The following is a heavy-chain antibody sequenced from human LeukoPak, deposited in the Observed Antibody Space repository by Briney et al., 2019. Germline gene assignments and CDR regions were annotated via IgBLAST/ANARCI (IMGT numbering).Heavy chain of an antibody. J-gene: IGHJ3*02. CDR3: ARRRDYDILTGYSNDAFDI. Sequence: SETLSLTCTVSGGPISNYYWSWLRQPPGKGLEWIGYIYYSGSTSYNPSLKSRVTISVDTSKNQFSLKLSSVTAADTAVYYCARRRDYDILTGYSNDAFDIWGQGTMVTVSS. D-gene: IGHD3-9*01. CDR2: IYYSGST. V-gene: IGHV4-59*08. CDR1: GGPISNYY.